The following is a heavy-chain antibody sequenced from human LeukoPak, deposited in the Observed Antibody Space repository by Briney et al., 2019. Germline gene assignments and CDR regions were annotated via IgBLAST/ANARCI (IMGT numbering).Heavy chain of an antibody. Sequence: SETLSLTCTVSGGSISSSSYYWGWIRQPPGRGLEWIGSIYYSGSTYYNPSLKSRVTISVDTSKNQFSLKLSSVTAADTAVYYCASLYSSGWYPDYWGQGTLVTVSS. CDR3: ASLYSSGWYPDY. D-gene: IGHD6-19*01. V-gene: IGHV4-39*07. J-gene: IGHJ4*02. CDR1: GGSISSSSYY. CDR2: IYYSGST.